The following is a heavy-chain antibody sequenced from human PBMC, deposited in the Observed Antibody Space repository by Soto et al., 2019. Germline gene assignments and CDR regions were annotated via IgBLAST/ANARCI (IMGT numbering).Heavy chain of an antibody. V-gene: IGHV3-66*01. D-gene: IGHD2-15*01. CDR3: ASSGPYSGPDH. Sequence: PGGSLRLSCAASGFTVSGNYMSWVRQAPGKGLEWVSVIYSLGTTSYADSVKGRFTISRDNSKNTVNLQMSGLRADDTAVYYCASSGPYSGPDHRAPRAPVTGSS. CDR2: IYSLGTT. J-gene: IGHJ5*02. CDR1: GFTVSGNY.